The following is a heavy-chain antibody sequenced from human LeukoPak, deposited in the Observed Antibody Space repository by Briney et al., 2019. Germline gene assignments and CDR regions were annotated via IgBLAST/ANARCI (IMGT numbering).Heavy chain of an antibody. V-gene: IGHV4-61*02. Sequence: SETLSLTCTVSGGSISSGSYYWSWIRQPAGKGLEWIGRIYTSGSTNYNPSLKSRVTISVGTSKNQFSLKLSSVTAADTAVYYCARDDRTYQYYDILTGYDHYMDVWGXXTTVTVSS. CDR3: ARDDRTYQYYDILTGYDHYMDV. J-gene: IGHJ6*03. CDR2: IYTSGST. D-gene: IGHD3-9*01. CDR1: GGSISSGSYY.